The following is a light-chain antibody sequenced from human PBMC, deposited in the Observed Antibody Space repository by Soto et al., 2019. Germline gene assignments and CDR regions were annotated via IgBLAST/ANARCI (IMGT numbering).Light chain of an antibody. Sequence: EIVLTQSPATLSLSPGERATVSCRASQSVSSYLAWYQQKPGQAPRLLLYDASNRATGIPARFSGSGSGTDLTLTTSSLDPEDFADYYCQQRSNWPPITCGQGTRLQIK. V-gene: IGKV3-11*01. CDR2: DAS. CDR3: QQRSNWPPIT. J-gene: IGKJ5*01. CDR1: QSVSSY.